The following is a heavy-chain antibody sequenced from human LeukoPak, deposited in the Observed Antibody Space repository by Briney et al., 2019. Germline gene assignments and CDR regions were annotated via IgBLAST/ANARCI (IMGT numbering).Heavy chain of an antibody. CDR3: VIHLVYYGSGSSAY. Sequence: ASVKVSCKVSGYTLTELSMHWVRPAPGKGLEWMGGFDPEDDEIIYAQKFQGRVTMTEDTSTDTVYMELSSLRSEDTAVYYCVIHLVYYGSGSSAYWGQGTQVTVSS. V-gene: IGHV1-24*01. CDR1: GYTLTELS. D-gene: IGHD3-10*01. J-gene: IGHJ4*02. CDR2: FDPEDDEI.